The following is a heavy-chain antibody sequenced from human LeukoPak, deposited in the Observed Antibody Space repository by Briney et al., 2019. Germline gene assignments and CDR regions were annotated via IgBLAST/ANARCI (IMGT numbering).Heavy chain of an antibody. Sequence: SETLSLTCTVSGGSISSGVYYWSWIRQHPGKGLEWIGYIYYSGSTYYNPSLKSRVTISVDTSKNQFSLKLSSVTAADTAVYYCARGPRYYYDSSGYYELDYWGQGTLVTVSS. CDR1: GGSISSGVYY. D-gene: IGHD3-22*01. CDR2: IYYSGST. V-gene: IGHV4-31*03. J-gene: IGHJ4*02. CDR3: ARGPRYYYDSSGYYELDY.